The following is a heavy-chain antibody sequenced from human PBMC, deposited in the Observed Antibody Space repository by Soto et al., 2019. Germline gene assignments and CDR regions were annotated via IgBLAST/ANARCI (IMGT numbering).Heavy chain of an antibody. Sequence: ASVNVSCKASGYTFTVYYMHWLRHAPGQGLEWMGWINPNSGGTNYAQKFQGRVTMTRNTSISTAYMELSSLRSEDTAVYYCARGFKGGYSYGYDYLGQGTLVTVSS. D-gene: IGHD5-18*01. J-gene: IGHJ4*02. CDR3: ARGFKGGYSYGYDY. V-gene: IGHV1-2*02. CDR1: GYTFTVYY. CDR2: INPNSGGT.